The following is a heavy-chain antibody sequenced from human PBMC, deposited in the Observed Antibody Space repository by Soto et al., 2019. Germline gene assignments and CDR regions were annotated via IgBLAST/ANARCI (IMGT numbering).Heavy chain of an antibody. Sequence: VQLVQSGTEVKEPGASVRVSCKASGYTFTAHSLHWARQAPGQGLEWMGWIIVSHDWPRYAPQFQGRLTFETDTIGKATVQPLTPLAPDDTASFLLAKKASDGVPGDYWGQGTPVVVSS. D-gene: IGHD5-18*01. CDR1: GYTFTAHS. CDR2: IIVSHDWP. CDR3: AKKASDGVPGDY. V-gene: IGHV1-3*01. J-gene: IGHJ4*02.